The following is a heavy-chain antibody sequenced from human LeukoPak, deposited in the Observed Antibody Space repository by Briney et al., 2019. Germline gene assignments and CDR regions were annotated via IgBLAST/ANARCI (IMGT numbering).Heavy chain of an antibody. CDR2: IYYSGST. CDR3: ARFGSGWYYFDY. J-gene: IGHJ4*02. CDR1: GGSISSYY. D-gene: IGHD6-19*01. V-gene: IGHV4-59*12. Sequence: SETLSLTCTVSGGSISSYYWSWIRQPPGKGLEWIGYIYYSGSTNYSPSLKSRVTISVDTSKNQFSLKLSSVTAADTAVYYCARFGSGWYYFDYWGQGTLVTVSS.